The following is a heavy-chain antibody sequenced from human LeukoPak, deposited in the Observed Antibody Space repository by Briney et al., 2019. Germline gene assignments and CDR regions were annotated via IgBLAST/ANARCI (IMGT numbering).Heavy chain of an antibody. CDR2: MNQDGSEK. J-gene: IGHJ3*02. D-gene: IGHD3-3*01. CDR1: GFNFVNHW. CDR3: AKVQLPYYDFWSGSEGNDAFDI. Sequence: HPGGSLRLSCVASGFNFVNHWMTWVRQAPGKGLEWVDNMNQDGSEKYYVDSVKGRFTISRDNSKNTLYLQMNSLRAEDTAVYYCAKVQLPYYDFWSGSEGNDAFDIWGQGTMVTVSS. V-gene: IGHV3-7*03.